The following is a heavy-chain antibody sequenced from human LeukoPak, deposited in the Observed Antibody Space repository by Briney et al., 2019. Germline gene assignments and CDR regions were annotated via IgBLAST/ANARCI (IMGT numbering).Heavy chain of an antibody. CDR1: GYTFTSYG. J-gene: IGHJ6*04. CDR2: ISAYNGNT. D-gene: IGHD3-9*01. Sequence: GASVKVSCKASGYTFTSYGISWARQAPGQGLEWMGWISAYNGNTNYTQKLQGRVTMTTDTSTSTAYMELRSLRSDDTAVYYCARDKSYYDILTGYYYYYGMDVWGKGTTVTVPS. CDR3: ARDKSYYDILTGYYYYYGMDV. V-gene: IGHV1-18*04.